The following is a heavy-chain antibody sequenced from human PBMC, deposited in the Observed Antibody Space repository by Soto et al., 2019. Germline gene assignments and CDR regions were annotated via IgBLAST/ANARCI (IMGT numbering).Heavy chain of an antibody. J-gene: IGHJ4*02. Sequence: PSETLSLTCTVSGGSISSGGYYWSWIRQHPGKGLEWIGYIYYSGSTYYNPSLKSRVTISVDTSKNQFSLKLSSVTAADTAVYYCARNYDSSGSHDYWGQGTLVTVPQ. CDR2: IYYSGST. V-gene: IGHV4-31*03. CDR3: ARNYDSSGSHDY. CDR1: GGSISSGGYY. D-gene: IGHD3-22*01.